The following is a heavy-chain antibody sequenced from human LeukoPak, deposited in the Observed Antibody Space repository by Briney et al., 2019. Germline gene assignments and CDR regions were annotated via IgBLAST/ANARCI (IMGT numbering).Heavy chain of an antibody. J-gene: IGHJ4*02. CDR3: ARRRGYDHFDY. D-gene: IGHD5-12*01. CDR2: VYYSGST. Sequence: PSETLSLTCSVSGGSISSSSYYWGSIRQPPGKGLEWIGNVYYSGSTYYNPSLKSRVTISVDTSKNQFSLKLSSVTAADTAVYYCARRRGYDHFDYWGQGTLVTVSS. V-gene: IGHV4-39*01. CDR1: GGSISSSSYY.